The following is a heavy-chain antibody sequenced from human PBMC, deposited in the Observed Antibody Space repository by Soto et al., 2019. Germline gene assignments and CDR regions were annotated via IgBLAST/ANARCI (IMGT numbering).Heavy chain of an antibody. V-gene: IGHV1-24*01. CDR2: FDPEDGET. J-gene: IGHJ6*03. CDR1: GYTLTELS. Sequence: ASVKDSWKVSGYTLTELSMHWVRQAPGKGLEWMGGFDPEDGETIYAQKFQGRVTMTEDTSTDTAYMELSSLRSEDTAVYYCASRGYYYYYYMDVWGKGTTVTVSS. D-gene: IGHD6-13*01. CDR3: ASRGYYYYYYMDV.